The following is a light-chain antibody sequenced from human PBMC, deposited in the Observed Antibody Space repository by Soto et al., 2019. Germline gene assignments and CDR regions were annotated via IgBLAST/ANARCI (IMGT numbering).Light chain of an antibody. CDR2: SIN. Sequence: QSVLTQPPSASGTPGQRVTIFCSGSSSNIGSNTVNWYQQLPGTAPKLLIYSINQRPSGVPDRFSGSKSGTSASLAISGLQSEDEADYYCAAWDDSLNGVVFGGGTKLTVL. CDR3: AAWDDSLNGVV. V-gene: IGLV1-44*01. CDR1: SSNIGSNT. J-gene: IGLJ2*01.